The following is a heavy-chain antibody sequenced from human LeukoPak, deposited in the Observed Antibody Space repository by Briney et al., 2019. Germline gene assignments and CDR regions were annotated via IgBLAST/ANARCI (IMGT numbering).Heavy chain of an antibody. CDR2: IYHSGST. J-gene: IGHJ4*02. CDR3: ARASDYYDRLVNY. V-gene: IGHV4-38-2*02. Sequence: SETLSLTCTVSGYSISSGYYWGWIRQPPGKGLEWIGSIYHSGSTYYNPSLKSRVTISVDTSKNQFSLKLSSVTAADTAVYYCARASDYYDRLVNYWSQGTLVTVSS. D-gene: IGHD3-22*01. CDR1: GYSISSGYY.